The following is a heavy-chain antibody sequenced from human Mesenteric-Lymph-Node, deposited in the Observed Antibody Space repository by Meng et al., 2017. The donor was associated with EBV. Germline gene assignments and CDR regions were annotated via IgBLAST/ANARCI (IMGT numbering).Heavy chain of an antibody. CDR2: IYCDDDK. CDR3: AHRTANCFDP. J-gene: IGHJ5*02. CDR1: GFSRSTSGVS. Sequence: QITLKESGPTLVKPTHTLTLACTFAGFSRSTSGVSGGWIRQPPGNDLEWRALIYCDDDKRYSPSLKTRLTITKDTSENQVVLTMTNMDPVDAATHYCAHRTANCFDPWGQGTLVTVSS. V-gene: IGHV2-5*02.